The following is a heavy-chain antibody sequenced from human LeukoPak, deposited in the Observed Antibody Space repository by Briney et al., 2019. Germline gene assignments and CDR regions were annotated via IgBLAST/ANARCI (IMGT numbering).Heavy chain of an antibody. D-gene: IGHD6-6*01. CDR1: GYTSTSYF. CDR2: INPSGGST. J-gene: IGHJ6*02. V-gene: IGHV1-46*01. CDR3: ARDPYSGWQLDEFHYYGMDV. Sequence: GASVKVSCKASGYTSTSYFMHWVRQAPGQGPEWMGLINPSGGSTSYAQKFQGRVTMTRDMSTNTVYMDLSSLRSDDTAVYYCARDPYSGWQLDEFHYYGMDVWGQGTTVIVSS.